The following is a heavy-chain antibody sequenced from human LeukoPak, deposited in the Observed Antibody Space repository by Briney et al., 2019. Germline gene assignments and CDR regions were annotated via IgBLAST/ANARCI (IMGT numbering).Heavy chain of an antibody. Sequence: ASVKVSCKASGYTFTSYDINWVRQATGQGLEWMGWMNPNSANTGYAQKFQGRVTMTRNTSISTAYMELSSLRSEDTAVYYCARADYDSSGYDAFDIWGQGTMVTVSS. J-gene: IGHJ3*02. V-gene: IGHV1-8*01. CDR3: ARADYDSSGYDAFDI. CDR2: MNPNSANT. CDR1: GYTFTSYD. D-gene: IGHD3-22*01.